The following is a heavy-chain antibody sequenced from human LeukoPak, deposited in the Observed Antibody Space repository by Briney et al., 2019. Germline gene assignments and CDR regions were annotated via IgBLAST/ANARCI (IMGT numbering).Heavy chain of an antibody. CDR3: AVWYYPHYFDY. D-gene: IGHD3-10*01. Sequence: GGSLRLSCAASGFTFSSYAMSWVRQAPGKGLEWVSAISGSGGSTYYAGSVKGRFTISRDNSKNTLYLQMNSLRAEDTAVYYCAVWYYPHYFDYWGQGTLVTVSS. V-gene: IGHV3-23*01. CDR1: GFTFSSYA. CDR2: ISGSGGST. J-gene: IGHJ4*02.